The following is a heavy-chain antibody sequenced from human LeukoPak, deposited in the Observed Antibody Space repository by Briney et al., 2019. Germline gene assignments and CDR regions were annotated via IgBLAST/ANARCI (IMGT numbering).Heavy chain of an antibody. V-gene: IGHV4-59*08. CDR3: AGHSTSWYVDS. D-gene: IGHD6-13*01. CDR2: IYYSGST. Sequence: SETLSLTCTVSGGSISNYYWNWIRQPPGKGLEWIGYIYYSGSTNYNPSLKSRVTMSLDTSKKQFSLNLSSVTAADTAVYYCAGHSTSWYVDSWGQGTLVTVSS. CDR1: GGSISNYY. J-gene: IGHJ4*02.